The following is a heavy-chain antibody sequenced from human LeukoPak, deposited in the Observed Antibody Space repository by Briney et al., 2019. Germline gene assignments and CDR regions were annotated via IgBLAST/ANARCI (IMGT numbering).Heavy chain of an antibody. D-gene: IGHD3-3*01. CDR2: ISSSSSYI. J-gene: IGHJ3*02. CDR1: GFTFSSYS. V-gene: IGHV3-21*01. CDR3: AREQGFYRGRAFDI. Sequence: GGSLRLSCAASGFTFSSYSMNWVRQASGKGLEWVSSISSSSSYIYYADSVKGRFTISRDNAKNSLYLKMNSLRAEDTAVYYCAREQGFYRGRAFDIWGQGTMVTVSS.